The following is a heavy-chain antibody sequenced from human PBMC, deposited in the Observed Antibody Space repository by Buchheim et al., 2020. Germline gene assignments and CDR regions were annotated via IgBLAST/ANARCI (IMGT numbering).Heavy chain of an antibody. V-gene: IGHV3-30-3*01. CDR3: AIMVGASSSLLVDS. Sequence: QVQLVESGGGVVQPGRSLRLSCATSGFTFNNYTMHWVRQAPGKGLEWVAVISYDGSNKYYADSVKGRFTISRDNSKNTLYLKMNSLRTEDTAVYYCAIMVGASSSLLVDSWGQGTL. D-gene: IGHD1-26*01. CDR1: GFTFNNYT. J-gene: IGHJ4*02. CDR2: ISYDGSNK.